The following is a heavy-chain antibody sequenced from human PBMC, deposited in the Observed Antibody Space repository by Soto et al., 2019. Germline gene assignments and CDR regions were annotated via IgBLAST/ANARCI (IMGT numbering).Heavy chain of an antibody. CDR3: AREGGYCSSTSCYYYYGMDV. Sequence: PSETLSLTCTVSGGSISSYYWSWIRQPPGKGLEWIGYIYYSGSTNHNPSLKSRVTISVDTSKNQFSLKLSSVTAADTAVYYCAREGGYCSSTSCYYYYGMDVWGQGTTVTVSS. CDR1: GGSISSYY. CDR2: IYYSGST. D-gene: IGHD2-2*01. V-gene: IGHV4-59*01. J-gene: IGHJ6*02.